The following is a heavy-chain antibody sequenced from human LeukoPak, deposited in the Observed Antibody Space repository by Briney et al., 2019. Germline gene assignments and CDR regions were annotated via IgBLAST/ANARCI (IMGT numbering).Heavy chain of an antibody. CDR3: TLSYSSSSSTDYYYYMDV. CDR1: GFTFSGSA. J-gene: IGHJ6*03. CDR2: IRSKANSYAT. Sequence: GGSLRLSCAASGFTFSGSAMQWIRQASGKGLEWVGRIRSKANSYATAYAASVKGRFTISRDDSKNTAYLQMNSLKTEDTAVYYCTLSYSSSSSTDYYYYMDVWGKGTTVTVSS. D-gene: IGHD6-6*01. V-gene: IGHV3-73*01.